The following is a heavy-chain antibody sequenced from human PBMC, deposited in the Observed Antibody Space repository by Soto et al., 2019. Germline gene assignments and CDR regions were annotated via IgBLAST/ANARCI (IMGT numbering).Heavy chain of an antibody. D-gene: IGHD6-19*01. V-gene: IGHV1-2*02. CDR2: MNPNSGGA. J-gene: IGHJ6*02. Sequence: ASVKVSCKASGYTFTGYYMHWVRQAPGQGLEWMGWMNPNSGGANYAQKSQGRVTMTRDPSISTAYMELSRLRSDDTAVYSCARPSIAVAGFYYGMDVWGQGTTVTVSS. CDR1: GYTFTGYY. CDR3: ARPSIAVAGFYYGMDV.